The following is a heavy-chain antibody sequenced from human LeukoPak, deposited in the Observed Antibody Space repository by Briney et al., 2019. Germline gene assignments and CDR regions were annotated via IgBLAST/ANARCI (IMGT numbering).Heavy chain of an antibody. Sequence: PGGSLRLSCAASGFTFSSYSMNWVRQAPGKGLEWVSSISSSSSYIYYADSVKGRFTISRDNAKNSLYLQMNSLRAEDTAVYYCARGTGAATGTTLFDYWGQGTLVTVSS. D-gene: IGHD1-7*01. CDR2: ISSSSSYI. J-gene: IGHJ4*02. CDR1: GFTFSSYS. CDR3: ARGTGAATGTTLFDY. V-gene: IGHV3-21*01.